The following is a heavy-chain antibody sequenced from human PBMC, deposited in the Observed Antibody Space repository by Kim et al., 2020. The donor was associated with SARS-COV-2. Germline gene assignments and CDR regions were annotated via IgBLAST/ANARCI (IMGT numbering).Heavy chain of an antibody. CDR3: ARESPEEWEDY. D-gene: IGHD1-26*01. V-gene: IGHV7-4-1*02. Sequence: TYAQGFTGRFVFSLDTSVSTAYLQISSLKAEDTAVYYCARESPEEWEDYWGQGTLVTVSS. J-gene: IGHJ4*02.